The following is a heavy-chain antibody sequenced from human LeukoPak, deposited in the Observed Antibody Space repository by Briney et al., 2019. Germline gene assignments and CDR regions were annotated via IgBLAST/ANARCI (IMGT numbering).Heavy chain of an antibody. CDR3: ARDRRGPTRESLDY. CDR1: GYRISSGYE. V-gene: IGHV4-38-2*02. D-gene: IGHD3-10*01. Sequence: PSETLSLTCSVSGYRISSGYEWGWIRQPPGKGLEWLGSIGYSGNTYDNPSLKSRVTMSVDTSKNQFSLKLSSVTAADTAVYYCARDRRGPTRESLDYWGQGTLVTVSS. CDR2: IGYSGNT. J-gene: IGHJ4*02.